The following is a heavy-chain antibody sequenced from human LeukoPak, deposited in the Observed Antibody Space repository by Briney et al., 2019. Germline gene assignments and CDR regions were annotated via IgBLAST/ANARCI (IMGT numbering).Heavy chain of an antibody. Sequence: TSETLSLTCTVSGGSISSSSYYWGWIRQPPGKGLEWIGSIYYSGSTYYNPSLKSRVTISVDTSKNQFSLELSSVTAADTAVYYCARHGYDGDAEYFQHWGQGTLVTVSS. CDR1: GGSISSSSYY. D-gene: IGHD5-12*01. CDR2: IYYSGST. CDR3: ARHGYDGDAEYFQH. J-gene: IGHJ1*01. V-gene: IGHV4-39*01.